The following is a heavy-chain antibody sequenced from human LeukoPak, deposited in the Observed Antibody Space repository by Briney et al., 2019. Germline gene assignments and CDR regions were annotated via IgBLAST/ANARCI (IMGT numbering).Heavy chain of an antibody. CDR3: ARSMRVVTAIIY. CDR2: INHSGST. CDR1: GFTFSSYE. Sequence: PGGSLRLSCAASGFTFSSYEMNWVRQAPGKGLEWIGEINHSGSTNYNPSLKSRVTISVDTSKNQFSLKLSSVTAADTAVYYCARSMRVVTAIIYWGQGTLVTVSS. D-gene: IGHD2-21*02. J-gene: IGHJ4*02. V-gene: IGHV4-34*01.